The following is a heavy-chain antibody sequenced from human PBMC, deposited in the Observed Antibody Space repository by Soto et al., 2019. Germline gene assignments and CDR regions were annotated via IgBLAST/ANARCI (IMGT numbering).Heavy chain of an antibody. CDR2: ISSSSIYI. D-gene: IGHD6-13*01. V-gene: IGHV3-21*01. CDR3: ARVKAAEGSYGMDV. CDR1: GFTFSTYS. J-gene: IGHJ6*04. Sequence: GGSLRLFCAASGFTFSTYSMNWVRQAPGKGLEWVSSISSSSIYIYYADSVKGRFTISRDNAKNSLYLQMNSLRAEDTAVYYCARVKAAEGSYGMDVWGEGTTVTVSS.